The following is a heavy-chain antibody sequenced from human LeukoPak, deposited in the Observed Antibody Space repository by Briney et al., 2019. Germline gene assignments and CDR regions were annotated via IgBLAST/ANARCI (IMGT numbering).Heavy chain of an antibody. Sequence: SETLSLTCAVDGGTFTDFYWAWIRQPPGKGLKWIGEINHSGSTNYSPSLKSRVTISLDTSKNQFFLRLTSVTAADTAVYYCAREDCYFDLWGRGTLVTVSS. CDR2: INHSGST. J-gene: IGHJ2*01. V-gene: IGHV4-34*01. CDR3: AREDCYFDL. CDR1: GGTFTDFY.